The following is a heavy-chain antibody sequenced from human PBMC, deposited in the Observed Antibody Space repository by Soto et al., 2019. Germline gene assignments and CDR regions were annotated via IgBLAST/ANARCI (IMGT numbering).Heavy chain of an antibody. J-gene: IGHJ4*02. D-gene: IGHD2-8*02. Sequence: TLSLTCTVSGGSISSGDYYWSLIRQPPGKGLEWIGYIYYSGSTYYSPSLKSRVTISIDKSNNQFSLNLTSVTAADTAVYYCARADSVLVAKGFDLWGQGTLVTVSS. CDR1: GGSISSGDYY. CDR2: IYYSGST. CDR3: ARADSVLVAKGFDL. V-gene: IGHV4-30-4*01.